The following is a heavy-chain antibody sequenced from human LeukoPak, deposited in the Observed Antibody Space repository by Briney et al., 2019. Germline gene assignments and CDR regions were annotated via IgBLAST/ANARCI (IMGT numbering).Heavy chain of an antibody. CDR3: AREFLWFGEYYYMDV. V-gene: IGHV4-61*02. Sequence: PSQTLSLTCAVSGDSISSGSYEWRWIRQPAGKGLEWIGCIYSSGSTNYNPSFKSRVTISVDTSKNQFSLKLSSVTAADTAVYYCAREFLWFGEYYYMDVWGKGTTVTVFS. D-gene: IGHD3-10*01. CDR2: IYSSGST. J-gene: IGHJ6*03. CDR1: GDSISSGSYE.